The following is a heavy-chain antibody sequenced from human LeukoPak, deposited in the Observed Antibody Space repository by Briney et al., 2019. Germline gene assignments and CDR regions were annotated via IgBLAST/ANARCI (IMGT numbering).Heavy chain of an antibody. V-gene: IGHV3-64*01. J-gene: IGHJ4*02. D-gene: IGHD3-10*01. Sequence: GGSLRLSCAASGFTFSSYVMHWVRQAPGKGLEYVSAISSNGVNTYYANSVKGRFTISRDNSKNTLYLQMGSLRAEDMAVYYCARERGVIWFGELFYWGQGTLVTVSS. CDR3: ARERGVIWFGELFY. CDR1: GFTFSSYV. CDR2: ISSNGVNT.